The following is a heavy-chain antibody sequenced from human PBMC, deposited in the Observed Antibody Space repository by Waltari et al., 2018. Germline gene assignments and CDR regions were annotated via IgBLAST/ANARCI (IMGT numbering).Heavy chain of an antibody. V-gene: IGHV3-23*03. Sequence: EVQLLESGGGLVQPGGSLRLYCAASGFTFSSYAMSWVRQDPGKGLEWVSVIYSGVSTYYADSVKGRFTISRDNSKNTLYLQMNSLRAEDTAVYYCAKDRMRSGSYGSDFDYWGQGTLVTVSS. CDR3: AKDRMRSGSYGSDFDY. CDR2: IYSGVST. J-gene: IGHJ4*02. D-gene: IGHD1-26*01. CDR1: GFTFSSYA.